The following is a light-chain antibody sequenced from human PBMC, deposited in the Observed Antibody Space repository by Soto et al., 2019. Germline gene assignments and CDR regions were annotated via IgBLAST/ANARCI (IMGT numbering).Light chain of an antibody. Sequence: DILLTQSPASLSLFPGERATLSCRAGQRLSGYIAWYQQKPGQAPRLVIYDVSTRAFGVPARFSGSGSGTEFTLTISNLEPDDFAVYHCQQRGSPTWTFGEGTKLEIK. CDR3: QQRGSPTWT. J-gene: IGKJ1*01. CDR2: DVS. CDR1: QRLSGY. V-gene: IGKV3-11*01.